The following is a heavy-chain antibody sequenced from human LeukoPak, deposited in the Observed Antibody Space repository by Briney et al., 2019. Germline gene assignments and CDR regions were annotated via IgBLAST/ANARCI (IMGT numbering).Heavy chain of an antibody. J-gene: IGHJ4*02. D-gene: IGHD2-2*01. Sequence: GGSLRLSCAASGLTFSSYEMNWLRQAPGKGREGVSYISSSGSTIYYADSVKGRFTISRGNAKNSLYLQMNSLRAEDTAVYYCTSYRLLSDFDYWGQGTLVTVSS. CDR2: ISSSGSTI. CDR1: GLTFSSYE. V-gene: IGHV3-48*03. CDR3: TSYRLLSDFDY.